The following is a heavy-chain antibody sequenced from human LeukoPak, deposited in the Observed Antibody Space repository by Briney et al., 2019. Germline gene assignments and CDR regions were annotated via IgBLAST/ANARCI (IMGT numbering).Heavy chain of an antibody. CDR2: IKPTGGGT. J-gene: IGHJ4*02. CDR1: GYTFTSYY. Sequence: GASVKVSCKASGYTFTSYYMHWARQAPGQGLEWMGLIKPTGGGTIYAEKFQGRVTMTRDTSASTVYMELGSLTSVDTAVYYCARGDSGSYYYWGQGTLVTVSS. CDR3: ARGDSGSYYY. D-gene: IGHD1-26*01. V-gene: IGHV1-46*01.